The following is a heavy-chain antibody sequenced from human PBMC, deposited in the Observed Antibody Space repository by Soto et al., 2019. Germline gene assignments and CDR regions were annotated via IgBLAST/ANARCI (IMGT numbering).Heavy chain of an antibody. CDR2: INHSGST. CDR1: GGSFSGYN. Sequence: PSETLSLTCGVYGGSFSGYNWSWIRQPPGKGLEWIGEINHSGSTNYNPSLESRVTISVDTSKNQFSLKLSSVTAADTAVYYCARGTGYSSSWYVFWFDPWGQGTLVTVSS. CDR3: ARGTGYSSSWYVFWFDP. V-gene: IGHV4-34*01. D-gene: IGHD6-13*01. J-gene: IGHJ5*02.